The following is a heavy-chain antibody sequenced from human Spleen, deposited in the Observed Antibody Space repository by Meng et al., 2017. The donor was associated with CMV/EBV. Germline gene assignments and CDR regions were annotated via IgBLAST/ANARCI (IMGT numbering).Heavy chain of an antibody. CDR2: ISSSSSYI. J-gene: IGHJ6*02. CDR3: ARVDASVIAVAGSIQYYYFYGMDV. D-gene: IGHD6-19*01. V-gene: IGHV3-21*01. CDR1: GFTFSSYS. Sequence: GGSLRLSCAASGFTFSSYSMNWVRQAPGKGLEWVSSISSSSSYIYYADSVKGRFTISRDNAKNSLYLQMNSLRAEDTAVYYCARVDASVIAVAGSIQYYYFYGMDVWGQGTTVTVSS.